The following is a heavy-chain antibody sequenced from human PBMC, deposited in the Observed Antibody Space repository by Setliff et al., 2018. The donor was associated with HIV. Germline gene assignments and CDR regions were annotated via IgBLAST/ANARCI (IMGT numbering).Heavy chain of an antibody. V-gene: IGHV4-39*01. J-gene: IGHJ4*02. Sequence: SETLSLTCTVSGGSISSSSYYWGWIRQPPGKGLEWIGSIYYSGSTYYNPSLKSRVTISVDTSKNQFSLKLSSVTAADTAVYYCARLGIFGVVIEGVDYWGQGTLVTVSS. CDR1: GGSISSSSYY. D-gene: IGHD3-3*01. CDR3: ARLGIFGVVIEGVDY. CDR2: IYYSGST.